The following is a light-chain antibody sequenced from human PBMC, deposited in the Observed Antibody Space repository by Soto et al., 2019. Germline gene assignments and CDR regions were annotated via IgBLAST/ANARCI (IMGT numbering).Light chain of an antibody. CDR1: QSLNRW. CDR2: EAS. V-gene: IGKV1-5*03. Sequence: DIQMTQSPSSLSASVGDRVTITCRASQSLNRWLAWYQQKPGKAPKLLIYEASSLESGVPSRFSGRGSGTEFTLTISSPQPDDFATYYCQQYSGYSRTFGQGTKVEIK. J-gene: IGKJ1*01. CDR3: QQYSGYSRT.